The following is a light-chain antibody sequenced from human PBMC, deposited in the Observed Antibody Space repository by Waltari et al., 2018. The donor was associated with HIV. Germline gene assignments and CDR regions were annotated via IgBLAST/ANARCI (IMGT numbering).Light chain of an antibody. V-gene: IGLV2-23*02. CDR1: NSGIGKYNL. CDR2: EVT. CDR3: SSYATGNTYV. Sequence: QSALTQPASVSGSPGQSITISCTGTNSGIGKYNLVSWYQQHPGKVPKVLIFEVTTRPSGISHRFSGSKSDNTASLTISGLQAEDEADYYCSSYATGNTYVFGTGTSVTVL. J-gene: IGLJ1*01.